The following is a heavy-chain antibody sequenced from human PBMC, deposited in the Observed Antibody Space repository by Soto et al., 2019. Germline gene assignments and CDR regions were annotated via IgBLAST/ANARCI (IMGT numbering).Heavy chain of an antibody. D-gene: IGHD1-26*01. CDR1: GYSFTSYW. V-gene: IGHV5-10-1*01. Sequence: GESLKISCKGSGYSFTSYWISWVRQMPGKGLEWMGRIDPSDSYTNYSPSFQGHVTISADKSISTAYLQWSSLKASDTAMYYCARLRTYYENYYYYYGMDVWGQGTTVTVSS. CDR3: ARLRTYYENYYYYYGMDV. J-gene: IGHJ6*02. CDR2: IDPSDSYT.